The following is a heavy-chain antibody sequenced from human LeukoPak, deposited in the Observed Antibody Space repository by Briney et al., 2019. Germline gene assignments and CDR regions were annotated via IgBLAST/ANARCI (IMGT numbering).Heavy chain of an antibody. V-gene: IGHV1-2*02. CDR1: GYTLTGYH. CDR3: ARDDGGDSSGYNTIDY. J-gene: IGHJ4*02. CDR2: INPNSGGT. Sequence: ASVTVSCKASGYTLTGYHMHWVRQAPGQGLEWMGRINPNSGGTNYAQKFQGRVTMTRVTSISTVYMELSRLRSDDPAVYYCARDDGGDSSGYNTIDYWGQGTLVTVSS. D-gene: IGHD3-22*01.